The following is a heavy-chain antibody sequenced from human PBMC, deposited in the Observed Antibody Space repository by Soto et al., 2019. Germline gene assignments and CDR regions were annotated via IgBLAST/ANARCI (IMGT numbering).Heavy chain of an antibody. CDR1: GGSVSSGSYY. V-gene: IGHV4-61*01. CDR2: IYYTGST. J-gene: IGHJ4*02. Sequence: QVQLQESGPGLVKPSETLSLTCTVSGGSVSSGSYYWSWIRQPPGKGLEWIGYIYYTGSTDYNPSIESRVTISAATSKNQFSLKRSSVTAADTAVYYCARGSGGYYGSGKWFDYWGQGTLVTVSS. D-gene: IGHD3-10*01. CDR3: ARGSGGYYGSGKWFDY.